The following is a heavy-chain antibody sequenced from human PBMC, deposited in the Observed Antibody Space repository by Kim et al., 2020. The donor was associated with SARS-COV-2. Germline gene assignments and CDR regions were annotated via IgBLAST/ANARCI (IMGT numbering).Heavy chain of an antibody. D-gene: IGHD3-22*01. Sequence: SETLSLTCTVSGGSISSSSYYWGWIRQPPGKGLEWIGSIYYSGSTNYNPSLKSRVTISVDTSKNQFSLKLSSVTAADTAVYYCASTYYDETLDYWGQGTLVTVSS. J-gene: IGHJ4*02. CDR3: ASTYYDETLDY. CDR1: GGSISSSSYY. V-gene: IGHV4-39*01. CDR2: IYYSGST.